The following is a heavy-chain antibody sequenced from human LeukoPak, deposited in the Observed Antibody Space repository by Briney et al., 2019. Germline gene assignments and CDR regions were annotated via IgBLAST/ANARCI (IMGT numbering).Heavy chain of an antibody. CDR1: GGSISSGSYY. J-gene: IGHJ5*02. D-gene: IGHD3-22*01. CDR3: ARERVVITS. Sequence: SETLSLTCTVSGGSISSGSYYWSWIRQPAGKGLEWIGRIYTSGSTNYNPSLKSRVTIPVDTSKNQFSLKLSSVTAADTAVYYCARERVVITSWGQGTLVTVSS. CDR2: IYTSGST. V-gene: IGHV4-61*02.